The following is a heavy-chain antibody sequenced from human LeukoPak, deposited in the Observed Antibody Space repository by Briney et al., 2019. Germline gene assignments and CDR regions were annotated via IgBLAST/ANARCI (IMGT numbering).Heavy chain of an antibody. J-gene: IGHJ3*02. CDR3: AREVGMGITIFGVINDAFDI. Sequence: GGSLRLSCAASGFTFSDYYMSWIRQVPGKGLEWVSYISSSGSTIYYADSVKGRFTISRDNAKNSLYLQMNSLRAEDTAVYYCAREVGMGITIFGVINDAFDIWGQGTMVTVSS. CDR2: ISSSGSTI. CDR1: GFTFSDYY. D-gene: IGHD3-3*01. V-gene: IGHV3-11*04.